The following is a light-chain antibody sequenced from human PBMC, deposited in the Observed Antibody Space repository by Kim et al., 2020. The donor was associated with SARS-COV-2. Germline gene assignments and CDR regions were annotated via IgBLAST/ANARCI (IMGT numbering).Light chain of an antibody. Sequence: DIQVRQSPYSLSATVGDRVTINCRASQSISSYLNWYQQKPGKAPKLLIYAASSLQSGVPSRFSGSGSGTDFTLTISSLQPEDFVTYYCPQFHSTPYTLGQDTKL. V-gene: IGKV1-39*01. CDR1: QSISSY. CDR3: PQFHSTPYT. CDR2: AAS. J-gene: IGKJ2*01.